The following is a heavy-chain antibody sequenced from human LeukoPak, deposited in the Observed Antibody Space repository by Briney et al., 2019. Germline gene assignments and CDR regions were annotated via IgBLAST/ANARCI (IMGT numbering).Heavy chain of an antibody. CDR1: EFTFSTYV. CDR3: AKGSTNARPYYFDY. CDR2: IAGDSGST. V-gene: IGHV3-23*01. D-gene: IGHD2-8*01. J-gene: IGHJ4*02. Sequence: GGPLRLSCAASEFTFSTYVMSWVRQAPGRGLEWVSAIAGDSGSTYHADSVKGRFTISRDNSKNTLYLQMNSLRAEDTAVYYCAKGSTNARPYYFDYWGQGSLVTVSS.